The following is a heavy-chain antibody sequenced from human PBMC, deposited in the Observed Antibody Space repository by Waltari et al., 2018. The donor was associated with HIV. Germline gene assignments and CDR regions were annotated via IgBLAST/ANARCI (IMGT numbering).Heavy chain of an antibody. CDR3: AQGVHYGSGELGY. Sequence: QVQLVESGGGVVQPGGSLRLSCAASGFTFRSYGMHWVRQAPGKGLEWVAFIRYDGSNKYYADSVKGRFTISRDNSKNTLYLQMNSLRAEDTAVYYCAQGVHYGSGELGYWGQGTLVTVSS. J-gene: IGHJ4*02. V-gene: IGHV3-30*02. D-gene: IGHD3-10*01. CDR1: GFTFRSYG. CDR2: IRYDGSNK.